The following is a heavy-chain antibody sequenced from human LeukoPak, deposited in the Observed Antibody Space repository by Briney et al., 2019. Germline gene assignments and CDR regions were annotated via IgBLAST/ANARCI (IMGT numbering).Heavy chain of an antibody. J-gene: IGHJ4*02. CDR2: ISGSGGRT. D-gene: IGHD4-17*01. CDR3: AKDALSFNGDWFDY. Sequence: PGGSLRLSCAASGFTLSRYSMNWVRQAPGKGLEWVSVISGSGGRTYYADFVKGRFTISRDNSKNTVYLQMNSLRADDTAVYYCAKDALSFNGDWFDYWGQGTLVTVSS. V-gene: IGHV3-23*01. CDR1: GFTLSRYS.